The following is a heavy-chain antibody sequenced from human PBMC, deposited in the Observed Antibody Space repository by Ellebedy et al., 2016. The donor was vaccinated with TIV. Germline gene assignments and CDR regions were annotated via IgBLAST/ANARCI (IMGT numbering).Heavy chain of an antibody. V-gene: IGHV4-38-2*02. CDR2: MYHSGST. CDR1: GSSISSGYY. CDR3: AREGEGRWDY. J-gene: IGHJ4*02. D-gene: IGHD4-23*01. Sequence: MPGGSLRLSCSLSGSSISSGYYWGWIRHPPGRGLEWIGSMYHSGSTYYSPSLKSRVTISVDTSKNQLFLRLSSVTAADPAVYYCAREGEGRWDYWGPGTLVTVSS.